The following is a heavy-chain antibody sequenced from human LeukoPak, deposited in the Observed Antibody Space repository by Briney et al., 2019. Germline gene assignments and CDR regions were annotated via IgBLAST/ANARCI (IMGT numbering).Heavy chain of an antibody. D-gene: IGHD3-16*01. Sequence: ASAKVSCTASGYTFKNYDINWVRQAAGRGLEWMGWMNPSTGNTGYAPKFQGRVTMTRNTSIMTSYMELSSLRFEDTAVYYCARYDPGVGFDFWGQGTLVTVSS. CDR2: MNPSTGNT. J-gene: IGHJ4*02. V-gene: IGHV1-8*01. CDR1: GYTFKNYD. CDR3: ARYDPGVGFDF.